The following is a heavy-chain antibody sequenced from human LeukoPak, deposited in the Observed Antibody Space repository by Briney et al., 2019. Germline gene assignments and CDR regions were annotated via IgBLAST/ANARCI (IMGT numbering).Heavy chain of an antibody. J-gene: IGHJ5*02. CDR2: INHSGST. D-gene: IGHD3-3*01. Sequence: SETLSLTCTVSGGSISSSSYYWGWIRQPPGKGLEWIGEINHSGSTNYNPSLKSRVTISVDTSKNQFSLKLSSVTAADTAVYYCARGKRILRFLEWFPVTWGQGTLVTVSS. CDR3: ARGKRILRFLEWFPVT. V-gene: IGHV4-39*07. CDR1: GGSISSSSYY.